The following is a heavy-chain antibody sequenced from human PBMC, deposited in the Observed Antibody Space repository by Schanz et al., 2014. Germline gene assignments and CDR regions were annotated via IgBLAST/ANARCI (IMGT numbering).Heavy chain of an antibody. Sequence: QVQLQESGPGLVKPSQTLSLTCTVSGGSVSSGGDYWSWIRQHPGKGLEWIGFISYSGSTYYNPSLKSRVTTPVDTSKNQFSRKLSSVTAADTAVYYCARQFYDILTGYWFPYYFDYWGQGTLVTVSS. J-gene: IGHJ4*02. CDR2: ISYSGST. CDR1: GGSVSSGGDY. D-gene: IGHD3-9*01. CDR3: ARQFYDILTGYWFPYYFDY. V-gene: IGHV4-31*03.